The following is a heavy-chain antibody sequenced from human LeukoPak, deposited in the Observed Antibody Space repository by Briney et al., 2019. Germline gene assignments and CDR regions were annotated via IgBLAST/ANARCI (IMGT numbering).Heavy chain of an antibody. V-gene: IGHV4-39*01. CDR3: ARLNKPGWFDP. D-gene: IGHD1-14*01. CDR1: GDSVGSSNYY. J-gene: IGHJ5*02. CDR2: IYYSGST. Sequence: SETLSLTCTVSGDSVGSSNYYWAWIRQPPGKGLEWIGNIYYSGSTYYNPSLKSRLTISVDTSKNQFSLKLTSVTAADTAVYYCARLNKPGWFDPWGQGTLVTVSS.